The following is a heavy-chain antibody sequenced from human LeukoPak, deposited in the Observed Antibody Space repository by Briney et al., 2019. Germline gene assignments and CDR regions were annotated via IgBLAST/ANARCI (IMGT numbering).Heavy chain of an antibody. V-gene: IGHV3-66*01. CDR3: ARAVTQWPGLPFDY. Sequence: GGSLRLSCAASGFTVSSNYMSWVRQAPGKGLEWVSVIYSGGATYYADSVKGRFTISRDNSKNTLFLQVNSLRAEDTAVYYCARAVTQWPGLPFDYWGQGTLVTVSS. CDR1: GFTVSSNY. CDR2: IYSGGAT. D-gene: IGHD6-19*01. J-gene: IGHJ4*02.